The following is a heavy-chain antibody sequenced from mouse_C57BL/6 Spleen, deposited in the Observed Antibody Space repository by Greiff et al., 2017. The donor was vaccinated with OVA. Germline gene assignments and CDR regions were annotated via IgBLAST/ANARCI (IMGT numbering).Heavy chain of an antibody. CDR2: IRSKSNNYAT. CDR1: GFSFNTYA. D-gene: IGHD1-1*01. V-gene: IGHV10-1*01. J-gene: IGHJ3*01. CDR3: VRQDYGSSPWFAY. Sequence: DVHLVESGGGLVQPKGSLKLSCAASGFSFNTYAMNWVRQAPGKGLEWVARIRSKSNNYATYYADSVKDRFTISRDDSESMLYLQMNNLKTEDTAMYYCVRQDYGSSPWFAYWGQGTLVTVSA.